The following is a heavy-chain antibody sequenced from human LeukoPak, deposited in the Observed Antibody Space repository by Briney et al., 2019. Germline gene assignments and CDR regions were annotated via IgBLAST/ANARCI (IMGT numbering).Heavy chain of an antibody. CDR1: GFTFSSYS. CDR2: ISSSSSYI. V-gene: IGHV3-21*01. Sequence: GGSLRLSCAASGFTFSSYSMNWVRQAPGKGLEWVSSISSSSSYIYYADSVKGRFTISRDNAKNSLYLQMNSLRAEDTAVYYCARDRMIVVVPAALDYWRQGTLVTVSS. D-gene: IGHD2-2*01. J-gene: IGHJ4*02. CDR3: ARDRMIVVVPAALDY.